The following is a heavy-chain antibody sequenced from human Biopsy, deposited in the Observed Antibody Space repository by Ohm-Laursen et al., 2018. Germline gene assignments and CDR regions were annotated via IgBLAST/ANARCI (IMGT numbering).Heavy chain of an antibody. Sequence: TLSLTCSVSGDSINSSYWSWIRQAPGKGLEWIGFISNSGNTNYNPSLKSRVTISADTSKNQFSLKLGSVTVADTAVFYCARRESGGRSFDYWGQGSLATVSS. V-gene: IGHV4-59*08. CDR1: GDSINSSY. CDR3: ARRESGGRSFDY. J-gene: IGHJ4*02. CDR2: ISNSGNT. D-gene: IGHD2-15*01.